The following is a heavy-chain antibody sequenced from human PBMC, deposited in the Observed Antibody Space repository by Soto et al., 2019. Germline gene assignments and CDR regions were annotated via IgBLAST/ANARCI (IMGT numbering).Heavy chain of an antibody. CDR2: ISFGGGNT. CDR3: AKDGYCNGGSCYLYYLDS. V-gene: IGHV3-23*01. D-gene: IGHD2-15*01. CDR1: GFIFSDYA. J-gene: IGHJ4*02. Sequence: GSLRLSCVGSGFIFSDYAMTWVRQAPGKGLEWVATISFGGGNTYHADSLEGRFTISRDNSKNTLFLQMYDLRAEDTALYYCAKDGYCNGGSCYLYYLDSWGLGTPVTVSS.